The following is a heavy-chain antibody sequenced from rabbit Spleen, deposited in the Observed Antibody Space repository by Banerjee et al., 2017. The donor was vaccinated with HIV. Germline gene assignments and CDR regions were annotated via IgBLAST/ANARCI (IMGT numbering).Heavy chain of an antibody. D-gene: IGHD8-1*01. V-gene: IGHV1S45*01. CDR3: ARDTGSSFSSYGMDL. CDR1: GFSFSDRDV. J-gene: IGHJ6*01. CDR2: IYAGSSGGT. Sequence: QEQLVESGGGLVQPEGSLTLTCKASGFSFSDRDVICWVRQAPGKGLEWIACIYAGSSGGTYYASWAKGRFTISKTSSTTVTLQMTSLTVADTATYFCARDTGSSFSSYGMDLWGPGTLVTVS.